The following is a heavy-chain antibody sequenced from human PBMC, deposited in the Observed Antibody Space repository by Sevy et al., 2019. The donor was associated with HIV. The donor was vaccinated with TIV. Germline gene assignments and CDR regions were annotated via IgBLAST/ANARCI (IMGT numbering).Heavy chain of an antibody. CDR3: TTSRKQWLVNFDY. J-gene: IGHJ4*02. CDR2: IKSKTDGGTT. CDR1: GFTFSNAW. Sequence: GGSLRLSCAASGFTFSNAWMSWVRQAPGKGLEWVGRIKSKTDGGTTDYAAPVKGGFTISRDDSKNTLYLQMNSLKTEDTAVYYCTTSRKQWLVNFDYWGQGTLVTVSS. V-gene: IGHV3-15*01. D-gene: IGHD6-19*01.